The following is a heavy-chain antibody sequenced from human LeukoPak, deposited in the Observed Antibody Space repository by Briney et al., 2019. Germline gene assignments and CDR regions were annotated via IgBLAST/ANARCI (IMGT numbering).Heavy chain of an antibody. CDR3: AKDAAVAIDY. CDR1: GFPFSSYS. CDR2: ISFSGRTT. D-gene: IGHD6-19*01. J-gene: IGHJ4*02. Sequence: GGSLRLSCAASGFPFSSYSMNWVRQAPGKGLEWLSYISFSGRTTNYADSVKGRFTISRDNARNSLFLQMTGLRAEDTAVYYCAKDAAVAIDYWGQGTLVTVSS. V-gene: IGHV3-48*01.